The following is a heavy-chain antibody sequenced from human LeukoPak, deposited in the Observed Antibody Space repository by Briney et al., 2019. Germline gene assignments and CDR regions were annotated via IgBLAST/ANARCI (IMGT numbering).Heavy chain of an antibody. V-gene: IGHV2-5*02. CDR3: VHKGRGSGKFDY. D-gene: IGHD3-10*01. J-gene: IGHJ4*02. CDR2: IDKDDDK. CDR1: GFSLSTSGVG. Sequence: SGPTLVNPTQTLTLTCTFSGFSLSTSGVGVGWIRQPPGKAPEWLALIDKDDDKDYSPSLKKRLNINNDTPKNQVVLTVTNMDPVDTATYYCVHKGRGSGKFDYWGQGTLVTVSS.